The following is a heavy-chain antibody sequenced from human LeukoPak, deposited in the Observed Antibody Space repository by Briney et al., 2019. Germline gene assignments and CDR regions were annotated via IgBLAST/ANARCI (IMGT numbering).Heavy chain of an antibody. CDR3: AKSDDSSGYYYGIVY. CDR1: GFTFSSYA. V-gene: IGHV3-23*01. D-gene: IGHD3-22*01. Sequence: GGSLRLSCAASGFTFSSYAMSWVRQAPGKGLEWVSAISGSGGSTYYADSVKGRFTISRDNSKNTLYLQMNSLRAEDTAIYYCAKSDDSSGYYYGIVYWGQGTLVTVSS. CDR2: ISGSGGST. J-gene: IGHJ4*02.